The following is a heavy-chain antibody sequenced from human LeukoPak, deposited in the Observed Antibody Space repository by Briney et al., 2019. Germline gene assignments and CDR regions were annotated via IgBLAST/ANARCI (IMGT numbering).Heavy chain of an antibody. J-gene: IGHJ4*02. Sequence: GGSLRLSCAASRFTFSSYWMHWVRQAPGKGLGCVSRINIDGSSICYADSVKGRFTISRDNAKNTLYLQMNSLRAEDTAVYYCARGGSAYSSSWSTFDYWGQGALVTVSA. CDR1: RFTFSSYW. CDR3: ARGGSAYSSSWSTFDY. CDR2: INIDGSSI. D-gene: IGHD6-13*01. V-gene: IGHV3-74*01.